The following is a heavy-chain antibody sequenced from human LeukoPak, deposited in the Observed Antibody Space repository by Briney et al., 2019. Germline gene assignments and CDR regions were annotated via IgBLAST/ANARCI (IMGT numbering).Heavy chain of an antibody. CDR1: GGSISSDF. J-gene: IGHJ3*02. V-gene: IGHV4-4*07. Sequence: PSETLSLTCTVSGGSISSDFWTWIRQPAGRGLEWIGRFYTSGSTMYNLSLESRVTMSVDTSKNQLSLKLNSVTAADTAVYYCARERLVSEKRAFDIWGQGTMVIVSS. D-gene: IGHD2-2*01. CDR3: ARERLVSEKRAFDI. CDR2: FYTSGST.